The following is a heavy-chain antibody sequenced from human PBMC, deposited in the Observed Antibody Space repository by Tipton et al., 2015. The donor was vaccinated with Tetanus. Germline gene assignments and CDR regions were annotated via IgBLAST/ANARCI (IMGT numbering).Heavy chain of an antibody. CDR3: ARGGGYSGSGRPRYFDH. Sequence: QSGAEVKRPGASVRVSCKTSGYTFPDYGIVWVRQAPGQGLEWMAWITAYTGSTYTARKVQGRLAMTTDTSTNTAYMELRSLTSDDAAVYYCARGGGYSGSGRPRYFDHWGPGTLVTVSS. D-gene: IGHD5-12*01. CDR2: ITAYTGST. J-gene: IGHJ5*02. V-gene: IGHV1-18*01. CDR1: GYTFPDYG.